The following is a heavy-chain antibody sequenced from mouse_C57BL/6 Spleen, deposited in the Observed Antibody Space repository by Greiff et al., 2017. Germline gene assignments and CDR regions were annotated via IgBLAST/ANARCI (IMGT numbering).Heavy chain of an antibody. CDR2: ISSGSSTI. Sequence: EVKLMESGGGLVKPGGSLKLSCAASGFTFSDYGMHWVRQAPEKGLEWVAYISSGSSTIYYADTVKGRFTISRDNAKNTLFLQMPSLRSEDTAMYYCARGGRRAWFAYWGQGTLVTVSA. D-gene: IGHD3-1*01. V-gene: IGHV5-17*01. J-gene: IGHJ3*01. CDR3: ARGGRRAWFAY. CDR1: GFTFSDYG.